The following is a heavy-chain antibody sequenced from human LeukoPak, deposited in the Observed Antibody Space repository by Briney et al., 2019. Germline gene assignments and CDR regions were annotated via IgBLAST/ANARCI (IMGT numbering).Heavy chain of an antibody. CDR2: IYYSGST. Sequence: SETLSLTCTVSGGSISSGSYYWIWIRQPPGRGLEWIGYIYYSGSTSYNPSLKSRLTMSVDTSKNQFSLKLSSVTAADTAVYYCMRDGGYGSGSYYFDYWGQGTLVTVSS. CDR1: GGSISSGSYY. D-gene: IGHD3-10*01. CDR3: MRDGGYGSGSYYFDY. J-gene: IGHJ4*02. V-gene: IGHV4-31*03.